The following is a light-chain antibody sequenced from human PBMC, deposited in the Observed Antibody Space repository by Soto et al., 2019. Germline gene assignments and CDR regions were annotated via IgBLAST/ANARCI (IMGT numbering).Light chain of an antibody. Sequence: QSVLTQPPSVSGARGRRVTISCTGSSSNIGAGYDVHWYQQLPGTVPKLLNYENNNRPSGVPDRFSGSRSGASASLAITGLQPEDEADYYCQSYDNSLSASVFGGGTQMTVL. CDR3: QSYDNSLSASV. J-gene: IGLJ7*01. V-gene: IGLV1-40*01. CDR1: SSNIGAGYD. CDR2: ENN.